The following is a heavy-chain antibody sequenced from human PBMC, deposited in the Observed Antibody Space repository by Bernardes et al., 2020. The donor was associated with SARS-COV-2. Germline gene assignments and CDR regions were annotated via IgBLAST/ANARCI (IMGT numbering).Heavy chain of an antibody. V-gene: IGHV4-30-2*01. CDR2: IYHSGST. J-gene: IGHJ4*02. CDR3: ARELSSGWYEVDHFDY. Sequence: SETLSLTCTVSGGSISSGAYSWSWIRQPPGKGLEWIGYIYHSGSTYSNPSLKSRVTMSADRSKNQFSLKLSSLRSEDTAVYYCARELSSGWYEVDHFDYWGQGTLVTVSS. CDR1: GGSISSGAYS. D-gene: IGHD6-19*01.